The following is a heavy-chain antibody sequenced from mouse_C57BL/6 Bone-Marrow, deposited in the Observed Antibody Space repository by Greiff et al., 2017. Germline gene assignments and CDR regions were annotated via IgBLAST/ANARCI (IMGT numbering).Heavy chain of an antibody. V-gene: IGHV1-58*01. J-gene: IGHJ4*01. CDR3: MVPYYYAMDY. CDR1: GYTFTSYG. Sequence: VHVKQSGAELVRPGSSVKMSCKTSGYTFTSYGINWVKQRPGQGLEWIGYIYIGNGYTEYTEKFKGKATLTSDTSSSTAYMQLSSLTSEDSAIYFCMVPYYYAMDYWGQGTSVTVSS. D-gene: IGHD2-2*01. CDR2: IYIGNGYT.